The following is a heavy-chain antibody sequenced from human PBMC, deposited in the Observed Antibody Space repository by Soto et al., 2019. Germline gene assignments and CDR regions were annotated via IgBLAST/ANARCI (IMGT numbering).Heavy chain of an antibody. CDR1: GFTFSSYA. Sequence: GGSLRLSCAASGFTFSSYAMSWVRQAPGKGLEWVSAISGSGGSTYYADSVKGRFTISRDNSKNTLYLQMNSLRAEDTAVYYCAKDLTYYDFWSGHRHPHRDAFDIWGQGTMVTVSS. D-gene: IGHD3-3*01. CDR3: AKDLTYYDFWSGHRHPHRDAFDI. J-gene: IGHJ3*02. CDR2: ISGSGGST. V-gene: IGHV3-23*01.